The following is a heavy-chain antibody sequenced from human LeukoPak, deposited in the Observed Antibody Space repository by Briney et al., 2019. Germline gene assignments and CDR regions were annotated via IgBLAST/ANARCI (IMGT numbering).Heavy chain of an antibody. J-gene: IGHJ4*02. CDR1: GYTFTRYY. D-gene: IGHD3-9*01. V-gene: IGHV1-2*02. Sequence: ASVTVSCTASGYTFTRYYMHWVRQAPGQGLEWMGWINPNSGGTNYAQKFQGRVTMTRDTSISTAYMELSRLRSDDTAVYYCARSDILTGYYAGHWGQGTLVTGSS. CDR3: ARSDILTGYYAGH. CDR2: INPNSGGT.